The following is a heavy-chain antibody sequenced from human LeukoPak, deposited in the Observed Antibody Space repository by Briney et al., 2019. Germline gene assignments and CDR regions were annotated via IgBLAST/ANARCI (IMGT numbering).Heavy chain of an antibody. V-gene: IGHV1-69*06. CDR1: GGTFSSYA. D-gene: IGHD6-13*01. J-gene: IGHJ5*02. CDR3: ARWRSDSSSWYMSRRHNWFDP. CDR2: IIPIFGTA. Sequence: ASVKVSCKASGGTFSSYAISWVRQAPGQGLEWMGGIIPIFGTANYAQKFQGRVTITADKSTSTAYMELSSLRSEDTAVYYCARWRSDSSSWYMSRRHNWFDPWGQGTLVTVSS.